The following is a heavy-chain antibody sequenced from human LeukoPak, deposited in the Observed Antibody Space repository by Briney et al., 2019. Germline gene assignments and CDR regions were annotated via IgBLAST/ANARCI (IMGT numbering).Heavy chain of an antibody. V-gene: IGHV1-69*06. J-gene: IGHJ4*02. CDR1: GGTFSSYA. CDR3: AREVGYCTSSSCPLYYFDY. CDR2: IIPIFGTA. D-gene: IGHD2-2*01. Sequence: GSSVKVSCKASGGTFSSYAISWVRQAPGQGLEWMGGIIPIFGTANYAQKLQGRVTMTADTSTSTAYMEVRSLRSDDTALYYCAREVGYCTSSSCPLYYFDYWGQGTLVTVSS.